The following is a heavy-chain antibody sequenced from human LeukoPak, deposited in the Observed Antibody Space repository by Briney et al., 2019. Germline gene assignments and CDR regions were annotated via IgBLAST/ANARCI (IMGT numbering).Heavy chain of an antibody. V-gene: IGHV1-2*02. CDR1: GYTFTSYY. CDR2: INPNSGGT. Sequence: GASVKVSCKASGYTFTSYYMHWVRQAPGQGLEWMGWINPNSGGTNYAQKFQGRVTMTRDTSISTAYMELSRLRSDDTAVYYCARDPHTVTLMDVWGKGTTVTVSS. D-gene: IGHD4-17*01. CDR3: ARDPHTVTLMDV. J-gene: IGHJ6*04.